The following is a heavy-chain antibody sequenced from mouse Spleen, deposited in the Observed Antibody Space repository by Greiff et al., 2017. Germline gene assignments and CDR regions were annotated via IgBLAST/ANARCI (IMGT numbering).Heavy chain of an antibody. Sequence: EVKLVESGGGLVQPGGSRKLPCAASGFTFSSFGMHWVRQAPEKGLEWVAYISSGSSTIYYADTVKGRFTISRDNPKNTLFLQMTSLRSEDTAMYYCARGEAYRYDNYAMDYWGQGTSVTVSS. J-gene: IGHJ4*01. CDR3: ARGEAYRYDNYAMDY. D-gene: IGHD2-14*01. V-gene: IGHV5-17*02. CDR1: GFTFSSFG. CDR2: ISSGSSTI.